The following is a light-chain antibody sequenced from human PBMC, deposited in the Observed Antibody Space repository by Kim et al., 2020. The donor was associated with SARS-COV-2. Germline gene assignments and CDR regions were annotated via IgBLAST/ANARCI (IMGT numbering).Light chain of an antibody. V-gene: IGLV2-8*01. CDR1: SSDVGGYNY. Sequence: GPSVTISCTVTSSDVGGYNYVSWYQQHPGKAPKLMIYEVSKRPSGVPDRFSGSKSGNTASLTVSGLQAEDEADYYCSSYAGSNNWVFGGGTQLTVL. CDR3: SSYAGSNNWV. J-gene: IGLJ3*02. CDR2: EVS.